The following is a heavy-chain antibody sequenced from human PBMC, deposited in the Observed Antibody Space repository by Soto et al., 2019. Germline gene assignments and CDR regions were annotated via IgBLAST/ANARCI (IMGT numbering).Heavy chain of an antibody. CDR2: IYYRGST. V-gene: IGHV4-39*01. CDR1: GGSISSSSYY. Sequence: SETLSLTCTVSGGSISSSSYYWGGIRQPPGKGLEWMGRIYYRGSTYYNPSLKSRVTISVDTSKNPFSLKLSSVTAADTAVYYCARQVGVMVRGAHYGMDVWGNGTTVTVSS. D-gene: IGHD3-10*01. CDR3: ARQVGVMVRGAHYGMDV. J-gene: IGHJ6*04.